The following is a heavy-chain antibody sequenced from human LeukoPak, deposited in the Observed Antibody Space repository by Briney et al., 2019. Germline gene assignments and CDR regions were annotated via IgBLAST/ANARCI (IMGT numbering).Heavy chain of an antibody. CDR1: GFTFSSHP. CDR2: IANDGRFT. D-gene: IGHD2-8*01. CDR3: VKEANGFDM. J-gene: IGHJ3*02. Sequence: GGSLRLSCAASGFTFSSHPMNWVRQAPGKGLEWVAVIANDGRFTHYADSVRGRFTISRDNSKSTLEMQMNSLRAEDTALYYCVKEANGFDMWGLGTMVTVSS. V-gene: IGHV3-30*04.